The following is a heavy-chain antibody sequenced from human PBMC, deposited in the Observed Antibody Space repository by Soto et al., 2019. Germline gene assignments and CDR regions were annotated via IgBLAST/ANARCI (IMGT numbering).Heavy chain of an antibody. V-gene: IGHV4-34*01. J-gene: IGHJ4*02. CDR2: INHSGST. Sequence: SETLSLTCAVYGGSFSGYYWSWIRQPPGKGLEWIGEINHSGSTNYNPSLKSRVTISVDTSKNQFSLKLSSVTAADTAVYYCASLRTTVREFDYWGQGTLVTVSS. D-gene: IGHD4-17*01. CDR1: GGSFSGYY. CDR3: ASLRTTVREFDY.